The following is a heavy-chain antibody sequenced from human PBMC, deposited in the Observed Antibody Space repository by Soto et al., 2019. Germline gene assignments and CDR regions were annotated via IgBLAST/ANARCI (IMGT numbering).Heavy chain of an antibody. V-gene: IGHV1-69*05. D-gene: IGHD3-3*01. CDR3: AHQTSIFGVVVTYFDY. CDR2: IIPIFGTA. Sequence: QVQLVQSGAEVKKPGSSVKVSCKASGGTFSSYAISWVRQAPGQGLEWMGGIIPIFGTANYAQKFQGRVTITXXEXAXXAYMELSSLRSEDTAVYYGAHQTSIFGVVVTYFDYWGQGTLVTVSS. J-gene: IGHJ4*02. CDR1: GGTFSSYA.